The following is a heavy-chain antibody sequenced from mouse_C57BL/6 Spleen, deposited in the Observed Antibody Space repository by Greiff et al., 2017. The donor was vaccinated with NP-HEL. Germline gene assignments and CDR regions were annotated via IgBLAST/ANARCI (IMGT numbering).Heavy chain of an antibody. CDR1: GFTFSDYY. CDR2: ISNGGGST. D-gene: IGHD1-1*01. V-gene: IGHV5-12*01. J-gene: IGHJ2*01. CDR3: ARQDYYGNYFDY. Sequence: DVHLVESGGGLVQPGGSLKLSCAASGFTFSDYYMYWVRQTPEKRLEWVAYISNGGGSTYYPDTVKGRFTISRDNAKNTLYLQMSRLKSEDTAMDYCARQDYYGNYFDYWGQGTTLTVSS.